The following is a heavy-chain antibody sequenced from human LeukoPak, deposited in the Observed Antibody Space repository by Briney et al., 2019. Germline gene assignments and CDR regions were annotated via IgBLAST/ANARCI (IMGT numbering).Heavy chain of an antibody. J-gene: IGHJ6*02. D-gene: IGHD3-9*01. CDR1: GGSISSYY. V-gene: IGHV4-59*12. CDR2: IYYSGST. Sequence: SETLSLTCTVSGGSISSYYWGWIRQPPGKGLEWIGYIYYSGSTNYNPSLKSRVTISVDTSKSQFSLKLSSVTAADTAVYYCARDRAPGYYAGGYYYGMDVWGQGTTVTVSS. CDR3: ARDRAPGYYAGGYYYGMDV.